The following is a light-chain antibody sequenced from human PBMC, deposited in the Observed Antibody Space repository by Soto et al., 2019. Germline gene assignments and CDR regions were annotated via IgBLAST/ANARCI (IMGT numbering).Light chain of an antibody. V-gene: IGKV3-11*01. CDR3: QQRSNWPWT. CDR2: DAS. CDR1: QSVSSY. J-gene: IGKJ1*01. Sequence: EIVLTQSPATLSLSPGERATLSCRASQSVSSYLAWYQQKPGQAPRLLIYDASNSATGIPARFSGSGSGTDVTLTISSLAPEDFAVYYCQQRSNWPWTFGQGTKVEIK.